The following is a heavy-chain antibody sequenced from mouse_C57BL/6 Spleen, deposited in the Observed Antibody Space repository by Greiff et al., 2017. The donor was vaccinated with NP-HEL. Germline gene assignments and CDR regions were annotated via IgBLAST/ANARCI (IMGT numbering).Heavy chain of an antibody. D-gene: IGHD2-12*01. CDR3: ARQDSPFDY. V-gene: IGHV5-6*01. Sequence: EVKLMESGGDLVKPGGSLKLSCAASGFTFSSYGMSWVRQTPDKRLEWVATISSGGSYTYYPDSVKGRFTISRDNAKNTLYLQMSSLKSEDTAMYYCARQDSPFDYWGQGTTLTVSS. CDR1: GFTFSSYG. J-gene: IGHJ2*01. CDR2: ISSGGSYT.